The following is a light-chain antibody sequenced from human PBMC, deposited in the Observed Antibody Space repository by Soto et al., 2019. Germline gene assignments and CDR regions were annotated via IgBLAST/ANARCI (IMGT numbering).Light chain of an antibody. J-gene: IGLJ3*02. CDR2: DVS. CDR1: SSDIGSYNY. V-gene: IGLV2-14*03. CDR3: SSYGASSTL. Sequence: QSALTQPASLSGSPGQSITISCTGTSSDIGSYNYVYWYQQHPGKAPKLMIFDVSYRPSGISDRFSGSKSGNTASLTISGLQPEDEADYYCSSYGASSTLFGGGTKVTVL.